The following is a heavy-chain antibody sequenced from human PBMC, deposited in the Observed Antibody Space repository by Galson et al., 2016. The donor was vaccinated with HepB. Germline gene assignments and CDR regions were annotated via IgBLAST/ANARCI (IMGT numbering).Heavy chain of an antibody. V-gene: IGHV4-4*07. D-gene: IGHD3-3*01. Sequence: SETLSLTCTVSCASISGSYWNWIRQTAGKGPEWIGRSYTSGSTNYNPSLKSRVTISVDTSKNQFSLKLSSVTAADTAVYYCARGDRSGEPYFDYWGQGTLVTASS. J-gene: IGHJ4*02. CDR2: SYTSGST. CDR1: CASISGSY. CDR3: ARGDRSGEPYFDY.